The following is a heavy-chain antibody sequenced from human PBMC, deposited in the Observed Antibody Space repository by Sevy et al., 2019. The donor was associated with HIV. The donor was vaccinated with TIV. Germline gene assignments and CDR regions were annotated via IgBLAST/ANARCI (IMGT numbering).Heavy chain of an antibody. D-gene: IGHD5-18*01. CDR1: GFSFSSYG. Sequence: GGSLRLSCVASGFSFSSYGMHWVRQAPGKGLEWVALISYHGTNKYYGDSVRGRFTVSRDNSRNTLYLQMDSMRAEDTAVYYGAKISEEYIQPWYPTDYWGQGTLVTVSS. V-gene: IGHV3-30*18. J-gene: IGHJ4*02. CDR2: ISYHGTNK. CDR3: AKISEEYIQPWYPTDY.